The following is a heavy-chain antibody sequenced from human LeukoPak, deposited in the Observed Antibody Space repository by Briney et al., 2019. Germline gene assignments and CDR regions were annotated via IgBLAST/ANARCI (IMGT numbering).Heavy chain of an antibody. D-gene: IGHD2-21*02. J-gene: IGHJ4*02. CDR2: IIPIFGIA. CDR3: ARLIAYCGGDCYSTFPDY. CDR1: GGTFSSYA. V-gene: IGHV1-69*04. Sequence: GASVKVSCKASGGTFSSYAISWVRQAPGQGLEWMGRIIPIFGIANYAQKFQGRVTITADKSTSTAYMELGSLRSEDTAVYYCARLIAYCGGDCYSTFPDYWGQGTLVTVSS.